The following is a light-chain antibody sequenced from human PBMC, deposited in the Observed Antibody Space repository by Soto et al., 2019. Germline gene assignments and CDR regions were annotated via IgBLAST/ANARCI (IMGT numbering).Light chain of an antibody. Sequence: DIQLTQSPSFLSASVGDRVTITCRASQGISSYLAWYQQKPGKAPKLLIYAASTLQSGVPSRFSGSGSGTEFTLTISSLQPEDFATYYCQQSYNTPRTFGQGTRLEIK. CDR3: QQSYNTPRT. J-gene: IGKJ5*01. CDR2: AAS. V-gene: IGKV1-9*01. CDR1: QGISSY.